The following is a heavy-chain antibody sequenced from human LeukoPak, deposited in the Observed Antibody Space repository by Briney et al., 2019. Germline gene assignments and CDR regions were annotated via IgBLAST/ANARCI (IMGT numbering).Heavy chain of an antibody. J-gene: IGHJ4*02. V-gene: IGHV3-23*01. CDR1: GFTFSTYA. CDR2: ISGGGGST. CDR3: ARADYYDSSGYYRFDY. Sequence: GGSLRLSCAASGFTFSTYAMNWVRQAPGKGLEWVSAISGGGGSTSYAQKFQGRVTMTRDTSTSTVYMELSSLRSEDTAVYYCARADYYDSSGYYRFDYWGQGTLVTVSS. D-gene: IGHD3-22*01.